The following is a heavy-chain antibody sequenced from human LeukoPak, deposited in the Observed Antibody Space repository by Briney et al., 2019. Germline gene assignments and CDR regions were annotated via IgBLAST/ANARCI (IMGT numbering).Heavy chain of an antibody. CDR3: ARGSRGKNVVVVPAARVYFDY. CDR2: INHSGST. V-gene: IGHV4-34*01. D-gene: IGHD2-2*01. J-gene: IGHJ4*02. CDR1: GGSFSGYY. Sequence: SETLSLTCAVYGGSFSGYYWSWIRQPPGKGLEWVGEINHSGSTNYNPSFKSRVTISVDTSKNQFSLTLSSVTAADTAVYYGARGSRGKNVVVVPAARVYFDYWGQGTLVTVSS.